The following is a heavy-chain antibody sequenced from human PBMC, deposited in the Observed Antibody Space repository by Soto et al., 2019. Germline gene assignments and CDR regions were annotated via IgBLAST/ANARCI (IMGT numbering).Heavy chain of an antibody. CDR2: ISYDGSNN. D-gene: IGHD2-2*02. CDR3: AKEARTPAAIGEYYHYYGMDV. Sequence: PGGSLRLSCAASGFTFSSYGMHWVRQAPGRGLEWVAVISYDGSNNYYADSVKGRFTISRDNSKNTLYLQMNSLRAEDTAVYYCAKEARTPAAIGEYYHYYGMDVWGQGTTVTVSS. V-gene: IGHV3-30*18. J-gene: IGHJ6*02. CDR1: GFTFSSYG.